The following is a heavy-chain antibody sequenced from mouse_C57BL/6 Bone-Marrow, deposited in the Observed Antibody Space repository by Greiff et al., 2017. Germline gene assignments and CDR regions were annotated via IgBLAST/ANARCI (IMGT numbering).Heavy chain of an antibody. CDR3: ARQRGLLLYYFDY. V-gene: IGHV1-64*01. CDR1: GYTFTSYW. D-gene: IGHD2-3*01. CDR2: IHPNSGST. Sequence: QVQLQQPGAELVKPGASVKLSCKASGYTFTSYWMHWVKQRPGQGLEWIGMIHPNSGSTNYNETFKSKATLTVDKSSSTAYMQLSSLTSEDSAVYYCARQRGLLLYYFDYWGQGTTLTVSS. J-gene: IGHJ2*01.